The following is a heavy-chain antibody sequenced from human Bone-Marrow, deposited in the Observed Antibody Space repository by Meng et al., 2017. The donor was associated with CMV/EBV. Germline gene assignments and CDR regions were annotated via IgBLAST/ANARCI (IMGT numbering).Heavy chain of an antibody. D-gene: IGHD3-3*01. J-gene: IGHJ6*02. CDR3: ARGLRFLEWFTSSYGMDV. CDR2: MNPNSGNT. CDR1: GYTFTSYD. Sequence: ASVKVSCKASGYTFTSYDINWVRQATGQGLEWMGWMNPNSGNTGYAQKFQGRVTITRNTSISTAYMELSSLRSEDTAVYYCARGLRFLEWFTSSYGMDVWGQRTTVTVSS. V-gene: IGHV1-8*03.